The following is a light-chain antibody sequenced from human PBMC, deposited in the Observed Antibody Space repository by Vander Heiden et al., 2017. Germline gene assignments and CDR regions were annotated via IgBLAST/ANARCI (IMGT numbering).Light chain of an antibody. CDR2: WAS. V-gene: IGKV4-1*01. CDR3: QQYYTSPYT. Sequence: DIVMTQSPDSLSVSLGERATFNCKSSQSVLYSSDNKNYLAWYQHKPGQPPRLLIHWASTRESGVPDRFRGSGSGADFTLTISSLQAEDVAVYYCQQYYTSPYTFGQGTKLEIK. J-gene: IGKJ2*01. CDR1: QSVLYSSDNKNY.